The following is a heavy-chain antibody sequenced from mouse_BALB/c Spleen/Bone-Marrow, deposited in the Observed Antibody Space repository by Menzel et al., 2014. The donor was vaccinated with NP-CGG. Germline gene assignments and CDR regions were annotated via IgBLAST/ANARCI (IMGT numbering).Heavy chain of an antibody. D-gene: IGHD1-1*01. V-gene: IGHV14-3*02. CDR3: ARYYYGFYFDY. Sequence: EVQLQESGAELVKPGASVKLSCTASGFNIKDTYMHWVKQRPEQGLEWIGRIDPANGNTKYDPKFQGKATITADTSSNTAYLQLSSLTSEDTAVYYCARYYYGFYFDYWSQGTTLTVSS. J-gene: IGHJ2*01. CDR1: GFNIKDTY. CDR2: IDPANGNT.